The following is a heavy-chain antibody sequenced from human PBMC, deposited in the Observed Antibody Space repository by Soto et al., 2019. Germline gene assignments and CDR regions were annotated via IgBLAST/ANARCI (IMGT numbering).Heavy chain of an antibody. V-gene: IGHV1-18*01. D-gene: IGHD3-16*02. J-gene: IGHJ6*02. Sequence: QVQLVQSGAEVKKPGASVKVSCKASGYTFTSYGISWVRQAPGQGLEWMGWISAYNGNTNYAQKLQGRVTMTTDTSTSTAYMELGSLRSDDTAVYYCARLGEGDYVWGSYRGGYYYGMDVWGQGTTVTVSS. CDR3: ARLGEGDYVWGSYRGGYYYGMDV. CDR2: ISAYNGNT. CDR1: GYTFTSYG.